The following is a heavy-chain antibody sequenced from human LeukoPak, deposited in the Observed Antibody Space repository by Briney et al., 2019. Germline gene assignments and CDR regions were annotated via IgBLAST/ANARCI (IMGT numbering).Heavy chain of an antibody. CDR2: ITGSGGST. Sequence: GGSLRLSCAASGFIFSNYDMHWVRQVPGKGREWVSIITGSGGSTYYADSVKGRFTISRDNSKNTLYLHMSSLRADDTAVYYCASRFSGNDFYLGQGTLVTVSS. CDR3: ASRFSGNDFY. V-gene: IGHV3-23*01. D-gene: IGHD5-12*01. CDR1: GFIFSNYD. J-gene: IGHJ4*02.